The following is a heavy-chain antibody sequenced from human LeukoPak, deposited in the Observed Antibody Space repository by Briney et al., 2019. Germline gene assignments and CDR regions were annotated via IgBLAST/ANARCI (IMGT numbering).Heavy chain of an antibody. CDR1: GGSISSSSYY. Sequence: PSETLSLTCTVSGGSISSSSYYWGCIRQPPGKGLEWIGSIYYSGSTYYNPSLKSRVTISVDTSKNQFSLKLSSVTAADTAVYYCARGRKLWLRYYFDYWGQGTLVTVSS. CDR2: IYYSGST. CDR3: ARGRKLWLRYYFDY. V-gene: IGHV4-39*01. J-gene: IGHJ4*02. D-gene: IGHD3-10*01.